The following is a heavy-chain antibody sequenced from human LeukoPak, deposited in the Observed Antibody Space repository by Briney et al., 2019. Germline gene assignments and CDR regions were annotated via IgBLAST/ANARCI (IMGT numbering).Heavy chain of an antibody. J-gene: IGHJ5*02. D-gene: IGHD3-22*01. CDR1: GYTFTGYY. V-gene: IGHV1-2*04. Sequence: GASVTVSCTASGYTFTGYYMHWVRQAPGQGLEWMGWINPNSGGTNYAQKFQGWVTMTRDTSISTAYMELSRLRSDDTAVYYCARAHQPYYCDSSGYLDWFDPWGQGTLVTVSS. CDR2: INPNSGGT. CDR3: ARAHQPYYCDSSGYLDWFDP.